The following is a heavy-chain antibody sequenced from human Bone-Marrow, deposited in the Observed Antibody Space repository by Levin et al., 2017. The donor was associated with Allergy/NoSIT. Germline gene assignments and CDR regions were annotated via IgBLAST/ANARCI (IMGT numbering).Heavy chain of an antibody. D-gene: IGHD2-2*01. V-gene: IGHV2-5*02. CDR2: IYWDDDK. CDR3: AHWGNPYCSSTSCYGALPFDY. Sequence: SGPTLVKPTQTLTLTCTFSGFSLSTSGVGVGWIRQPPGKALEWLALIYWDDDKRYSPSLKSRLTITKDTSKNQVVLTMTNMDPVDTATYYCAHWGNPYCSSTSCYGALPFDYWGQGTLVTVSS. CDR1: GFSLSTSGVG. J-gene: IGHJ4*02.